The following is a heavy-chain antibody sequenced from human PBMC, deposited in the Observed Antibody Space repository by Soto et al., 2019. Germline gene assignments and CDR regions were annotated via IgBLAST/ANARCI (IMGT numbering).Heavy chain of an antibody. CDR2: IYYSGST. D-gene: IGHD3-9*01. Sequence: SETLSLTCTVSGGSISSYYWSWIRQPPGKGLEWIGYIYYSGSTNYNPSLKSRVTISVDTSKNQFSLKLSSVTAADTAVYYCARAWYDILTGYQQFDYWGQGTLVTVSS. CDR3: ARAWYDILTGYQQFDY. CDR1: GGSISSYY. J-gene: IGHJ4*02. V-gene: IGHV4-59*01.